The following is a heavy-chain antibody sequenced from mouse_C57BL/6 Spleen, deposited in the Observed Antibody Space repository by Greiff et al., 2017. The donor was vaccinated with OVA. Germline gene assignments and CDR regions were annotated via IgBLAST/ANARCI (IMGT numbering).Heavy chain of an antibody. D-gene: IGHD1-1*01. J-gene: IGHJ1*03. Sequence: QVQLQQPGTELVKPGASVKLSCKASGYTFTSYWMHWVKQRPGQGLEWIGNINPSNGGTNYNEKFKSKATLTVDKSSSTAYMHLSSLTSEDSAVYDCARQPYYYGGTSWYFDVWGTGTTVTVSS. V-gene: IGHV1-53*01. CDR2: INPSNGGT. CDR3: ARQPYYYGGTSWYFDV. CDR1: GYTFTSYW.